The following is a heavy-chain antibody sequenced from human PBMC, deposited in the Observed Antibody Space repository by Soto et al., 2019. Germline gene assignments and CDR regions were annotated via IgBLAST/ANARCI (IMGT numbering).Heavy chain of an antibody. CDR1: GGSISSSNW. V-gene: IGHV4-4*02. D-gene: IGHD3-9*01. J-gene: IGHJ5*02. CDR2: IYHSGST. CDR3: AGYFEAGSWFDP. Sequence: SETLSLTCAVSGGSISSSNWWSWVRQPPGKGLEWLGEIYHSGSTNYNPSLKGRVTISVDKSKNQFSLKLSSVTAADTAVNYCAGYFEAGSWFDPWGQGTLVTVSS.